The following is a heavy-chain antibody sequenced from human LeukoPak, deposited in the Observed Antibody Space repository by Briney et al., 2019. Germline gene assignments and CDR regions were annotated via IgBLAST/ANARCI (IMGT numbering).Heavy chain of an antibody. CDR3: ARKSDLFNAAFDI. CDR1: GFTFSSYS. Sequence: PGGSLRLSCAASGFTFSSYSMNWVRQAPGKGLEWVSITYTDVNTNYADSVKGRFTISRDNSQNTLSLQMNSLRAEDTAVYYCARKSDLFNAAFDIWGQGTVVTVSS. J-gene: IGHJ3*02. V-gene: IGHV3-53*01. CDR2: TYTDVNT.